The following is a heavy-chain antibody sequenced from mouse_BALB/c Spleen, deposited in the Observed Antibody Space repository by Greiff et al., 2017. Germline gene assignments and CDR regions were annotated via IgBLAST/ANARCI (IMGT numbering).Heavy chain of an antibody. V-gene: IGHV7-1*02. CDR1: GFTFSDFY. J-gene: IGHJ3*01. Sequence: DVKLVESGGGLVQPGGSLRLSCATSGFTFSDFYMEWVRQPPGKRLEWIAASRNKANDYTTEYSATVKGRFIVSRDTSQSILYLQMNALRAEDTAIYYCARADYDYDVGFAYWGQGTLVTVSA. CDR2: SRNKANDYTT. CDR3: ARADYDYDVGFAY. D-gene: IGHD2-4*01.